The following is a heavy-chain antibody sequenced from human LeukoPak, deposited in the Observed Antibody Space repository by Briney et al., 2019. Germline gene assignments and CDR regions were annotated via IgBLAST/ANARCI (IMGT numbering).Heavy chain of an antibody. Sequence: GGSLRLSCAASGFTFSSYSMNWVRQAPGKGLEWVSSLSSSSSYIYYADSVKGRFTISRDNAKNSLYLQMNSLRAEDTAVYYCARDELPDIVVVVAAENWFDPWGQGTLVTVSP. J-gene: IGHJ5*02. D-gene: IGHD2-15*01. V-gene: IGHV3-21*01. CDR2: LSSSSSYI. CDR3: ARDELPDIVVVVAAENWFDP. CDR1: GFTFSSYS.